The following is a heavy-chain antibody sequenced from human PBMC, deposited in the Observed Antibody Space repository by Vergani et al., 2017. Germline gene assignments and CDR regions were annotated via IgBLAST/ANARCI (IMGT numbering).Heavy chain of an antibody. V-gene: IGHV3-13*01. D-gene: IGHD6-13*01. Sequence: EVQLVESGGGLVQPGGSLRLSCAASGFTFSSYDMHWVRQATGKGLEWVSAIGTAGDTYYPGSVKGRFTISRENAKNSLYLQMNSLRAGDTAVYYCARGSAAAVGGFNWFDPWGQGTLVTGSS. CDR2: IGTAGDT. CDR1: GFTFSSYD. J-gene: IGHJ5*02. CDR3: ARGSAAAVGGFNWFDP.